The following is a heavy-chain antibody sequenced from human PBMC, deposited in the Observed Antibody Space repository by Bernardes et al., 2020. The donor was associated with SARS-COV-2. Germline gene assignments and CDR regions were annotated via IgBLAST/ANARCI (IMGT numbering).Heavy chain of an antibody. CDR1: GDSIGGYY. D-gene: IGHD1-7*01. J-gene: IGHJ4*02. Sequence: SEPLHLTCSFCGDSIGGYYWSWMRQPPGKGLEWIGFIYYSGSTNYNPPLKSRVTISVDTSKDQFSLKLSSVTAADTAVYYCARTGTTSLTDFGRFDYWGQGTLVTVSS. CDR3: ARTGTTSLTDFGRFDY. CDR2: IYYSGST. V-gene: IGHV4-59*01.